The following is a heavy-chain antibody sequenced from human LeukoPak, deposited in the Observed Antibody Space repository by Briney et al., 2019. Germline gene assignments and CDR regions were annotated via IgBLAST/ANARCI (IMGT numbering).Heavy chain of an antibody. D-gene: IGHD3-10*01. V-gene: IGHV3-48*01. CDR3: ARDYYGSGNLGN. CDR2: ISSSSNAI. J-gene: IGHJ4*02. CDR1: GFTFSGYS. Sequence: GGSLRLSCAASGFTFSGYSMNWVRQAPGKGLEWLSYISSSSNAIHYADSVKGRFTISRDKTKNSLYLQMNSLRAEDTAVYYCARDYYGSGNLGNWGQGTLVTVSS.